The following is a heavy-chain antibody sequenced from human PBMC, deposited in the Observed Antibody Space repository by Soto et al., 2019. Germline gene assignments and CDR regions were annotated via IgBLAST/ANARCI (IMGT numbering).Heavy chain of an antibody. CDR2: IYHSGST. D-gene: IGHD3-16*02. J-gene: IGHJ6*02. CDR1: GGSISSSNW. Sequence: PSETLSLTCAFSGGSISSSNWWIWVRQPPGKGLEWIGEIYHSGSTNYNPSLKSRVTISVDKSKNQFSLKLSSVTAADTAVYYCARELRLGELSMLYGMDVWGQGTTVTAP. V-gene: IGHV4-4*02. CDR3: ARELRLGELSMLYGMDV.